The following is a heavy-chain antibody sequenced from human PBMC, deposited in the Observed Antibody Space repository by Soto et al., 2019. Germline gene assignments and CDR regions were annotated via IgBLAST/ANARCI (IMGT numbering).Heavy chain of an antibody. J-gene: IGHJ4*02. CDR1: GGTFSSYA. Sequence: QVQLVQSGAEVKKPGSSVKVSCKASGGTFSSYAISWVRQAPGQGLEWMGGIIPIFGTANYAQKFQGRVTSTGDKSTSTAYMELSSLRSEDTAVYYCARGWWELGKAGFFDYWGQGTLVTVSS. D-gene: IGHD1-26*01. CDR2: IIPIFGTA. CDR3: ARGWWELGKAGFFDY. V-gene: IGHV1-69*06.